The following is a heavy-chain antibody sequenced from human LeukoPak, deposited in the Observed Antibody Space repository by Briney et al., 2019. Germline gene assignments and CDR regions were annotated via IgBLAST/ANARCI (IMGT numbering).Heavy chain of an antibody. D-gene: IGHD2-21*02. V-gene: IGHV5-51*01. CDR1: GYSFTTYW. J-gene: IGHJ4*02. CDR2: IYPGDSDT. Sequence: GESLKISCKGSGYSFTTYWIGWVRQMPGKGLEWMGIIYPGDSDTRYSPSFQGLVTISADKSISTAYLQWSSLKASDTAMYYCARIPTGYCGGDCYWSYWGQGTLVTVSS. CDR3: ARIPTGYCGGDCYWSY.